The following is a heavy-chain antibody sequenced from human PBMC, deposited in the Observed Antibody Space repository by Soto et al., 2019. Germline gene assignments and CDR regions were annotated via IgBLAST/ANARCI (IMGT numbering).Heavy chain of an antibody. J-gene: IGHJ4*02. Sequence: KESGPTLVKPTQTLTLTCTFSGFSLSTSGVGVGWIRQPPGKALEWLALIYWDDDKRYSPSLKSRLTITKDTSKNQVVLTMTNMDPVDTATYYCAHTTDYDFWSGYYNDYFDYWGQGTLVTVSS. D-gene: IGHD3-3*01. V-gene: IGHV2-5*02. CDR2: IYWDDDK. CDR1: GFSLSTSGVG. CDR3: AHTTDYDFWSGYYNDYFDY.